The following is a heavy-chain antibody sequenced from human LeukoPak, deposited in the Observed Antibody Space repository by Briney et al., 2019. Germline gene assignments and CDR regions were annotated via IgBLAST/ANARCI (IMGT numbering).Heavy chain of an antibody. Sequence: SETLSLTCTVSGGSISSGGYYWSWIRQHPGKGLEWIGYIYYSGSTYYNPSLKSRVTISVDTSKNQFSLKLSSVTAADTAVYYCARSYYDIYFDYWGQGTLVTVSS. CDR2: IYYSGST. J-gene: IGHJ4*02. D-gene: IGHD3-9*01. CDR3: ARSYYDIYFDY. V-gene: IGHV4-31*03. CDR1: GGSISSGGYY.